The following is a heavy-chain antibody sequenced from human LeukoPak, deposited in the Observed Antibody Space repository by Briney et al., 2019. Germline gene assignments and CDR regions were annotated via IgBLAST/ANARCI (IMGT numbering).Heavy chain of an antibody. CDR3: ARGVLGATKKVTAIPTYYFDY. V-gene: IGHV4-30-2*01. Sequence: SETLSLTCAVSGGSISSGGYSWSWIRQPPGKGLEWIGYIYHSGSTYYNPSLKSRVTISVDRSKNQFSLKLGSVTAAGTAVYYCARGVLGATKKVTAIPTYYFDYWGQGTLVTVSS. D-gene: IGHD2-21*02. J-gene: IGHJ4*02. CDR2: IYHSGST. CDR1: GGSISSGGYS.